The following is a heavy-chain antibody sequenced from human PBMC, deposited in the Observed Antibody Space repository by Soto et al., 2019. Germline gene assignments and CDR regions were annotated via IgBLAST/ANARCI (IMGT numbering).Heavy chain of an antibody. D-gene: IGHD1-26*01. CDR1: GYTFTVYY. CDR3: AKLQTAATYYHHYALDV. V-gene: IGHV1-46*01. J-gene: IGHJ6*02. Sequence: ASVKVSCKASGYTFTVYYIHWVRQAPGQGLEWMGIINPNGGSTTYAQRFQGRVTMTRDTSTSAVYMELSSLRSEDTAVYYCAKLQTAATYYHHYALDVWGQGTTVTVSS. CDR2: INPNGGST.